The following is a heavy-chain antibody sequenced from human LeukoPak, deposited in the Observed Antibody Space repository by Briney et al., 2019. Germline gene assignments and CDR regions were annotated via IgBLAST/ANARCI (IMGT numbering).Heavy chain of an antibody. CDR3: ASGPQWLVPGIDY. J-gene: IGHJ4*02. V-gene: IGHV3-7*01. D-gene: IGHD6-19*01. CDR2: IKQDGSEK. Sequence: PGGSLRLSCAASGFTFSSYWMSWVRQAPGKGLEWVANIKQDGSEKYYVDSVKGRFTISRDNAKNSLYLQMNSLRAEDTAVYYCASGPQWLVPGIDYWGQGTLVTVSS. CDR1: GFTFSSYW.